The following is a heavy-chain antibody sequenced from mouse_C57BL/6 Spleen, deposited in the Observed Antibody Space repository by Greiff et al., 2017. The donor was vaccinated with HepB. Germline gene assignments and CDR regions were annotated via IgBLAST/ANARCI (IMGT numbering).Heavy chain of an antibody. D-gene: IGHD1-2*01. CDR3: ARSARIKY. CDR2: ISYSGST. J-gene: IGHJ2*01. Sequence: DVKLQESGPGLVKPSQSLSLTCTVTGYSITSGYGWNWIRQVPGNKPEWMGYISYSGSTNYNPSLKSRISITRDTSKNQFFLQLNSVTTEDTATYYCARSARIKYWGQGTTLTVSS. CDR1: GYSITSGYG. V-gene: IGHV3-2*02.